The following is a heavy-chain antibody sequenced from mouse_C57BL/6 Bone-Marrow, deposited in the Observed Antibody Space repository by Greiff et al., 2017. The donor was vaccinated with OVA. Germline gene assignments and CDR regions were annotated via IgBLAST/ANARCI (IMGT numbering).Heavy chain of an antibody. V-gene: IGHV5-6*01. CDR3: ARRYSKYVGWFAY. J-gene: IGHJ3*01. CDR2: ISSGGSYT. CDR1: GFTFSSYG. D-gene: IGHD2-5*01. Sequence: VQLKESGGDLVKPGGSLKLSCAASGFTFSSYGMSWVRQTPDKRLEWVATISSGGSYTYYPDSVKGRFTISRDNAKNTLYLQRSSLKSEETAMYYCARRYSKYVGWFAYWGQGILVTVSA.